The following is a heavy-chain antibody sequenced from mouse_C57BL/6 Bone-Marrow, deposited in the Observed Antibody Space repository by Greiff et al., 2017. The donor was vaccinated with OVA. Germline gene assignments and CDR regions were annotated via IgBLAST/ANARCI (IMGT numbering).Heavy chain of an antibody. D-gene: IGHD2-4*01. CDR1: GFTFSSYA. J-gene: IGHJ2*01. CDR3: ARDYDYDFDY. V-gene: IGHV5-4*01. CDR2: ISDGGSYT. Sequence: EVKLQESGGGLVKPGGSLKLSCAASGFTFSSYAMSWVRQTPEKRLEWVATISDGGSYTYYPDNVKGRFTISRDNAKNNLYLQMSHLKSEDTAMYYCARDYDYDFDYWGQGTTLTVSS.